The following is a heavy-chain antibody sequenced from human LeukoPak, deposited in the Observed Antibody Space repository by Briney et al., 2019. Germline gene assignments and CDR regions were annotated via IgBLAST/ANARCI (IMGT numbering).Heavy chain of an antibody. Sequence: PGGSLRLFCAASGFTFSSYEMNWVRQAPGKGLEWVSYISSSGSTIYYADSVKGRFTISRDNAKNSLYLQMNSLRAEDTAVYYCVSGSYYFDYWGQGTLVTVSS. J-gene: IGHJ4*02. CDR3: VSGSYYFDY. V-gene: IGHV3-48*03. CDR2: ISSSGSTI. CDR1: GFTFSSYE. D-gene: IGHD1-26*01.